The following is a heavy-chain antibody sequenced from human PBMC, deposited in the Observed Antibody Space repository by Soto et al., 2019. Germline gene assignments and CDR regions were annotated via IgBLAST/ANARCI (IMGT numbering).Heavy chain of an antibody. CDR3: ARDRGPTTVGGVNPYYYYYGMDV. D-gene: IGHD3-10*01. CDR2: ISGSGGST. J-gene: IGHJ6*02. V-gene: IGHV3-23*01. Sequence: GGSLRLSCAASGFTFSSYAMSWVRQAPGKGLEWVSAISGSGGSTYYADTVKGRFTISRDNSKNTLNLQMNSMRAEETTVYYCARDRGPTTVGGVNPYYYYYGMDVWGQGTTVTVSS. CDR1: GFTFSSYA.